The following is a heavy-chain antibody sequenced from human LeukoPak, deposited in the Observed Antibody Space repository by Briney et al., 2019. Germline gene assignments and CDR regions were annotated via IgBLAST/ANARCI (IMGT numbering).Heavy chain of an antibody. CDR3: AREVGATMGN. CDR1: GVSFSSYT. Sequence: GGSLRLSCAASGVSFSSYTMNWVRQAPGKGLEWVSSISSDSTYIYYADSVKGRFTISRDNAKNSLYLQMNSLRDEDTAVYYCAREVGATMGNWGQGTLVTVSS. CDR2: ISSDSTYI. J-gene: IGHJ4*02. V-gene: IGHV3-21*01. D-gene: IGHD1-26*01.